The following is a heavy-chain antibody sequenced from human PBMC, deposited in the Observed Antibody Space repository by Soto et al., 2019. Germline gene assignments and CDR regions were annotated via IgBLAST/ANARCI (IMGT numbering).Heavy chain of an antibody. J-gene: IGHJ4*02. V-gene: IGHV3-21*01. CDR1: GFMFSAYT. Sequence: GGSLRLSCAASGFMFSAYTMSWVRQAPGKGLEWLSSITSNSDHIDYADSVRGRFTVSRDNARKSLYLQMDSLGVEDTGVYYCATPYYYNHWGPGTLVTVSS. CDR3: ATPYYYNH. CDR2: ITSNSDHI.